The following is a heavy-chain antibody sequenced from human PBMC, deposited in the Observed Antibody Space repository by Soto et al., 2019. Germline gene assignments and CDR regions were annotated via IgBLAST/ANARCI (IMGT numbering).Heavy chain of an antibody. CDR2: ISGGGGIT. D-gene: IGHD3-10*01. CDR3: AKRGGPPVTSYFDY. J-gene: IGHJ4*02. Sequence: EVQLLESGGDLVQPGGSLRLSCAASGFTFSSYGMRWVRQAPGKGLEWVSGISGGGGITYYADSVKGRFTISRDNSKNTLYLQMNDLRPADTAVYYSAKRGGPPVTSYFDYWGQGALVTVSS. CDR1: GFTFSSYG. V-gene: IGHV3-23*01.